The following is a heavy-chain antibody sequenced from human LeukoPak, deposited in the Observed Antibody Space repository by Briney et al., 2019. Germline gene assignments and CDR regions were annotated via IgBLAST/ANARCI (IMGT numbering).Heavy chain of an antibody. Sequence: SGGSLRLSCAASGFTFSGYSMNWVRQAPGKGLEWISYITGTSGTIYYADSVKGRFTVSRDSAKDSLYLHMNSLRDEDTAVYYCARMFSRYYFDYWGQGTLVTVSS. CDR3: ARMFSRYYFDY. V-gene: IGHV3-48*02. J-gene: IGHJ4*02. D-gene: IGHD3-10*02. CDR2: ITGTSGTI. CDR1: GFTFSGYS.